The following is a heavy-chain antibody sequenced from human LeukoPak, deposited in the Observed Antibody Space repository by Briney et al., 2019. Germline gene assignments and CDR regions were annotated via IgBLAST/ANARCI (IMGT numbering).Heavy chain of an antibody. CDR3: AREQGQLWKNYYYYYGMDV. V-gene: IGHV1-18*04. Sequence: GASVKVSCKASGYTFTSYGISWVRQAPGQGLEWMGWISAYNGNTNYAQKLQGRVTMTTDTSTSTAYMELRSLRSDDTAVYYCAREQGQLWKNYYYYYGMDVWGKGTTVTVSS. J-gene: IGHJ6*04. CDR2: ISAYNGNT. D-gene: IGHD5-18*01. CDR1: GYTFTSYG.